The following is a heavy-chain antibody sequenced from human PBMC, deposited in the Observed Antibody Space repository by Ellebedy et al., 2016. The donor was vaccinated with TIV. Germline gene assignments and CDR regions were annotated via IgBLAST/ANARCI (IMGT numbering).Heavy chain of an antibody. V-gene: IGHV3-53*01. J-gene: IGHJ4*02. CDR2: IYSGGST. Sequence: GESLKISXAASGFTVSSNYMSWVRQAPGKGLEWVSVIYSGGSTYYADSVKGRFTISRDNSKNTLYLQMNSLRAEDTAVYYCARDFSPYWGQGTLVTVSS. CDR3: ARDFSPY. CDR1: GFTVSSNY. D-gene: IGHD2/OR15-2a*01.